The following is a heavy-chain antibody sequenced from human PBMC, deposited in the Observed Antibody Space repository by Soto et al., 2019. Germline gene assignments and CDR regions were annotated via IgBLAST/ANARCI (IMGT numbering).Heavy chain of an antibody. CDR3: ARQGGYSYGPYYFDY. V-gene: IGHV4-39*01. CDR1: GGSISSSSYY. Sequence: QLQLQESGPGLVKPSETLSLTCTVSGGSISSSSYYWGWIRQPPGKGLAWIGSIYYSGSTYYNPSLKSRVTISEGTSKNQFSLKRSSVTAADTAVYYCARQGGYSYGPYYFDYWGQGTLVTVSS. CDR2: IYYSGST. J-gene: IGHJ4*02. D-gene: IGHD5-18*01.